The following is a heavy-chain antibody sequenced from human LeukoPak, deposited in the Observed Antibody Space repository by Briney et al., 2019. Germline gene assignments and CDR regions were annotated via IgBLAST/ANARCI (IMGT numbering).Heavy chain of an antibody. Sequence: GGSLRLSCAASGFTFSSYWMSWVRQAPGKGLEWVANIKQDGSEKYYVDSVKGRFTISRDNAKNSLYLQMNSLRAEDTAVCYCARVGKTVIGPMLNWGQGTLVTVSS. CDR3: ARVGKTVIGPMLN. CDR1: GFTFSSYW. J-gene: IGHJ4*02. V-gene: IGHV3-7*01. D-gene: IGHD2/OR15-2a*01. CDR2: IKQDGSEK.